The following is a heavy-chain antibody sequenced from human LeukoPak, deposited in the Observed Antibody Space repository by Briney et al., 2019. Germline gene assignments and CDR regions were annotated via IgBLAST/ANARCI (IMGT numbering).Heavy chain of an antibody. CDR2: IIPIFGTA. V-gene: IGHV1-69*06. J-gene: IGHJ5*02. CDR1: GGTFSSYA. D-gene: IGHD3-10*01. CDR3: ATDGFGELKNWFDP. Sequence: SVKVSCKASGGTFSSYAISWVRQAPGQGLEWMGGIIPIFGTANYAQKFQGRVTITADKSTSTAYMELSSLRSEDTAVYYCATDGFGELKNWFDPWGQGTLVTVSS.